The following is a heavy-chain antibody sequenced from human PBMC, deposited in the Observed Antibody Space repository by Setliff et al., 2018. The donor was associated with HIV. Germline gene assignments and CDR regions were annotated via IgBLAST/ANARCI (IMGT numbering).Heavy chain of an antibody. D-gene: IGHD3-3*01. CDR2: INAGNGDT. V-gene: IGHV1-3*01. CDR3: AREIRNYDFWSGSWEDHYFDY. CDR1: GDTFTNYA. J-gene: IGHJ4*02. Sequence: ASVKVSCKGSGDTFTNYAMHWVRQAPGQRLEWMGWINAGNGDTKYLQKFQGRVTITRDTSASTAYMELSSLRSEDTAVYYCAREIRNYDFWSGSWEDHYFDYWGQGTLVTVSS.